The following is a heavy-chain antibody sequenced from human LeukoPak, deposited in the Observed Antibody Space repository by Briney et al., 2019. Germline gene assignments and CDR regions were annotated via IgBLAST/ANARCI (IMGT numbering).Heavy chain of an antibody. CDR1: GGSVSSGSYY. CDR3: ARATPQWTLEMATIHPFDY. Sequence: SETLSLTCTVSGGSVSSGSYYWSWIRQPPGKGLEWIGCIYYSGSTNYNPSLKSRVTISVDTSKNQFSLKLSSVTAADTAVYYCARATPQWTLEMATIHPFDYWGQGTLVTVSS. CDR2: IYYSGST. J-gene: IGHJ4*02. D-gene: IGHD5-24*01. V-gene: IGHV4-61*01.